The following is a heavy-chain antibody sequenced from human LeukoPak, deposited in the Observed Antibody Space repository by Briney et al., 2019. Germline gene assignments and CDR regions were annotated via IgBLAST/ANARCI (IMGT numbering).Heavy chain of an antibody. D-gene: IGHD3-10*01. J-gene: IGHJ4*02. CDR1: GFTFSSYG. V-gene: IGHV3-30*02. CDR3: ATTRPITMVRGVIIGG. Sequence: GGSLRLSCAASGFTFSSYGIHWVRQAPGKGLEWVAFIRYDGSNKYYADSVKGRFTISRDNSKNTLYLQMNSLRAEDTAVYYCATTRPITMVRGVIIGGWGQGTLVTVSS. CDR2: IRYDGSNK.